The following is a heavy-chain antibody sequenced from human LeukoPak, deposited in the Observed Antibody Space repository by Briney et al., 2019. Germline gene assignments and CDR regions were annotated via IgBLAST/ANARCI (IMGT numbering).Heavy chain of an antibody. J-gene: IGHJ6*03. CDR1: GGTFSSYA. D-gene: IGHD3-3*01. Sequence: GASVKVSCKASGGTFSSYAISWVRQAPGQGLEWMGRIIPILGIANYAQKFQGRVTITADKSTSTAYMELSSLRSEDTAVYYCVRSGYYTYQYYYMDVWGKGTTVTVSS. CDR3: VRSGYYTYQYYYMDV. V-gene: IGHV1-69*04. CDR2: IIPILGIA.